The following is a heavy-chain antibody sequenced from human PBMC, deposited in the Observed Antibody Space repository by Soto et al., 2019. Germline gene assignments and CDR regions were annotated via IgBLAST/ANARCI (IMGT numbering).Heavy chain of an antibody. D-gene: IGHD3-10*01. J-gene: IGHJ4*02. CDR2: ISSSSSYI. V-gene: IGHV3-21*01. CDR3: ARGVPTYYYGSGSYYNDSPFDY. CDR1: GFTFSSYS. Sequence: GGYLRLSCAASGFTFSSYSMNWVRQAPGKGLEWVSSISSSSSYIYYADSVKGRFTISRDNAKNSLYLQMNSLRAEDTAVYYCARGVPTYYYGSGSYYNDSPFDYWGQGTLVTVSS.